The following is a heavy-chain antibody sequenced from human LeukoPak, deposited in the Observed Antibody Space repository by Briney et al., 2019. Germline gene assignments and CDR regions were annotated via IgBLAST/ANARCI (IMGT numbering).Heavy chain of an antibody. CDR2: ISSSSSQI. J-gene: IGHJ6*04. V-gene: IGHV3-21*01. CDR1: GFIFSTYS. CDR3: ARDTRFGALHDSSYHGMDV. D-gene: IGHD3-10*01. Sequence: SGGSLRLSCAASGFIFSTYSMNWVRQAPGKGLEWVSSISSSSSQIYYADSVKGRLTISRDNAKNSLYLQIYSLRAQDTAVYYCARDTRFGALHDSSYHGMDVWGKGTTVTVSS.